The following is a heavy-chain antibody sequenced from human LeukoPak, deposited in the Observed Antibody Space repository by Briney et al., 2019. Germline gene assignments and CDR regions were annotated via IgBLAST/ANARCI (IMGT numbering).Heavy chain of an antibody. CDR1: GYSFTSYG. D-gene: IGHD5-12*01. V-gene: IGHV1-18*01. Sequence: GASVKVSFKASGYSFTSYGISWVRQAPGQGLEWMGWINANNGNTNYARKFQGRVTLTTDTSTSTAYMEMRSLRSDDTAVFYCARGLGSVVATVSDWGQGTLVTVSS. CDR3: ARGLGSVVATVSD. CDR2: INANNGNT. J-gene: IGHJ4*02.